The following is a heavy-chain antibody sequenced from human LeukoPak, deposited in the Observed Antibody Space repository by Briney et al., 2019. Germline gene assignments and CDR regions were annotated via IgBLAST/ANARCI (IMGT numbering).Heavy chain of an antibody. V-gene: IGHV4-61*02. CDR2: ISRRGST. J-gene: IGHJ3*02. D-gene: IGHD3-22*01. CDR1: GDSISSGDYY. CDR3: AKGPYSYDSSGAFDI. Sequence: SETLSLTCTVSGDSISSGDYYWSWIRQPAGKGLEWIGRISRRGSTNYNPSLKNRVTISVDTSKHQFSLKLSSVTAADTAVYFCAKGPYSYDSSGAFDIWGQGTMVTVSS.